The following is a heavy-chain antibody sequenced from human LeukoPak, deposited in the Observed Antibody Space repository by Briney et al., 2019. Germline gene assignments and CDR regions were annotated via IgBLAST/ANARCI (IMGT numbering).Heavy chain of an antibody. CDR3: AKDLLHDAFDI. V-gene: IGHV3-9*01. J-gene: IGHJ3*02. Sequence: GGSLRLSCAASGFAFDDYAMHWVRQAPGKGLEWVSGISWNSGSIGYADSVKGRFTISRDNAKNSLYLQMNSLRAEDTALYYCAKDLLHDAFDIWGQGTMVTVSS. CDR1: GFAFDDYA. CDR2: ISWNSGSI.